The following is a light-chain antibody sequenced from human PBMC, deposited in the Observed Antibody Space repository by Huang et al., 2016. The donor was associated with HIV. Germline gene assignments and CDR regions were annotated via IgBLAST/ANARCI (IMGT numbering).Light chain of an antibody. V-gene: IGKV3-11*01. J-gene: IGKJ5*01. CDR2: GAS. CDR1: RSVTGGS. CDR3: QQRNNWPPII. Sequence: EIVLTQSPATLSLSPGERATLSCRASRSVTGGSLAWYQHKPGQPPGLLIYGASNRATGSPARFSGSGSGTDFTLTISSLEPEDFAVYFCQQRNNWPPIIFGQGTRLEIK.